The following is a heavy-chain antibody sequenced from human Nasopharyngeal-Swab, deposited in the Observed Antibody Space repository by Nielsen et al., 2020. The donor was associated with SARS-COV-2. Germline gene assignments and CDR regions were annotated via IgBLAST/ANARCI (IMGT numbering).Heavy chain of an antibody. CDR1: GGTFSSYA. J-gene: IGHJ2*01. CDR3: ARGDSYGASWYFDL. V-gene: IGHV1-69*04. Sequence: SVKVSCKASGGTFSSYALIWVRPAPGQGLEWMGRIIPILGIANYAQKFQGRVTITADKSTSTAYMELSSLRSEDTAVYYCARGDSYGASWYFDLWGRGTLVTVSS. D-gene: IGHD5-18*01. CDR2: IIPILGIA.